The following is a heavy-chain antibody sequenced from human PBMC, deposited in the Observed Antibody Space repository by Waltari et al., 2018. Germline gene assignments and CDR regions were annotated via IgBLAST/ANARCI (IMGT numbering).Heavy chain of an antibody. Sequence: EVQLLESGGGLVQPGGSLRLSCAASGFTFSSYAMSLVRPAPGKGLEWVSAISGSGGSTYYADSVKGRFTISRDNSKNTLYLQMNSLRAEDTAVYYCAKKSGYGSGSYYDAFDIWGQGAMVTVSS. J-gene: IGHJ3*02. CDR3: AKKSGYGSGSYYDAFDI. V-gene: IGHV3-23*01. CDR2: ISGSGGST. D-gene: IGHD3-10*01. CDR1: GFTFSSYA.